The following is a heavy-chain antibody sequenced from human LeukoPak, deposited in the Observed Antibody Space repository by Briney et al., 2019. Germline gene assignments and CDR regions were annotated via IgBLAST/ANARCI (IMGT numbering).Heavy chain of an antibody. D-gene: IGHD6-6*01. Sequence: GGSLRLSCEASGFTFSNYPMSWVRQAPGGGREWVSVISESGDVTHYADAMKGRFTISRDNAKNTLNLQMNSLGAEDTAIYYCARDSSHYLGSSDYWGQGTLVTVSS. CDR3: ARDSSHYLGSSDY. CDR1: GFTFSNYP. V-gene: IGHV3-23*01. J-gene: IGHJ4*02. CDR2: ISESGDVT.